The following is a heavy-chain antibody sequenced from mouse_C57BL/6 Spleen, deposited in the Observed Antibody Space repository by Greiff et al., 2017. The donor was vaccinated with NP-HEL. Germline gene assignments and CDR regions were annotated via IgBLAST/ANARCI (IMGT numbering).Heavy chain of an antibody. CDR3: ARWGYYRGAY. CDR2: INPNNGGT. D-gene: IGHD1-1*01. J-gene: IGHJ3*01. Sequence: EVQRVESGPELVKPGASVKIPCKASGYTFTDYNMDWVKQSHGKSLEWIGDINPNNGGTIYNQKFKGKATLTVDKSSSTAYMELRSLTSEDTAVYYCARWGYYRGAYWGQGTLVTVSA. CDR1: GYTFTDYN. V-gene: IGHV1-18*01.